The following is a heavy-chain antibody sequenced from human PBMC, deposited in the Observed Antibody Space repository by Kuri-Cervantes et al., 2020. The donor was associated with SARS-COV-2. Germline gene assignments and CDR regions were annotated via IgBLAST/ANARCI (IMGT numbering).Heavy chain of an antibody. D-gene: IGHD3-9*01. CDR2: VRGKANNYAT. Sequence: GGSLRLSCEVSGFLFSASAIHWVRQGSGKGLEWVGRVRGKANNYATAYAASVKGRFTISRDDSKNMAYLQMNSLKTEDTAVYYCTRLTFPYYYYMDVWGKGTTVTVSS. CDR1: GFLFSASA. J-gene: IGHJ6*03. CDR3: TRLTFPYYYYMDV. V-gene: IGHV3-73*01.